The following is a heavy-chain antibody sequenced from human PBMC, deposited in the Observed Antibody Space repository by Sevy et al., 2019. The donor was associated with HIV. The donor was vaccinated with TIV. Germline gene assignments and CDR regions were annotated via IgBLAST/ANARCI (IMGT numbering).Heavy chain of an antibody. D-gene: IGHD1-26*01. CDR2: INWNGGST. CDR3: ARDRTEWELLNDAFDI. V-gene: IGHV3-20*04. CDR1: GFNFDDYG. Sequence: GGSLRLSCAASGFNFDDYGMSWVCQAPGKGLELVSGINWNGGSTGYADSVNGRFTISRDNAKNSLYLQMNSLRADDTALYYCARDRTEWELLNDAFDIWGQGSMVTVSS. J-gene: IGHJ3*02.